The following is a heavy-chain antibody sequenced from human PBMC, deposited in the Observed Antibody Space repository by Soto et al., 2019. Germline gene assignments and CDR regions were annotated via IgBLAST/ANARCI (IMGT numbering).Heavy chain of an antibody. Sequence: PGGSLRLSCAASGFTFDDYAMHWVRQAPGKGLEWVSGISWNSGSIGYADSVKGRFTISRDNAKNSLYLQMNSLRAEDTALYYCAKESYPYYYYGMDVWGQGTTVTVSS. J-gene: IGHJ6*02. CDR3: AKESYPYYYYGMDV. D-gene: IGHD3-10*01. CDR1: GFTFDDYA. CDR2: ISWNSGSI. V-gene: IGHV3-9*01.